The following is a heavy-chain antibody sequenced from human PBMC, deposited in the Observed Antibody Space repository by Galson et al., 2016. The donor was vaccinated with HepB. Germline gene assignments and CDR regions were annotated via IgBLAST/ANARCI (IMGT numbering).Heavy chain of an antibody. D-gene: IGHD2/OR15-2a*01. CDR1: GFTFSQRG. CDR2: DSMDGRRK. CDR3: AKRHEYCPPVGCSVDS. J-gene: IGHJ4*02. Sequence: SLRLSCAASGFTFSQRGMHWVRQAPGKGLEWVAADSMDGRRKFYADSVKGRFTFSRDNSNNMLFLQMSSLRVDDTAVYYCAKRHEYCPPVGCSVDSWGQGTLVSVSS. V-gene: IGHV3-30*18.